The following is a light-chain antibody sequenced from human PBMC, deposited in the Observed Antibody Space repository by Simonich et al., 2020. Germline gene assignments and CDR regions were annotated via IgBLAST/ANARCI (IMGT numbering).Light chain of an antibody. Sequence: DIVMTQSPDSLAVSLGERATINCKSTPSVLYSTNNKNYLAWYQQKPGQPPKLLIYWASTRESGVPDRFSGSGYGTEFTLTISRLQAEDVAVYYCQQDYSTPITVGQGTRLEIK. J-gene: IGKJ5*01. V-gene: IGKV4-1*01. CDR1: PSVLYSTNNKNY. CDR3: QQDYSTPIT. CDR2: WAS.